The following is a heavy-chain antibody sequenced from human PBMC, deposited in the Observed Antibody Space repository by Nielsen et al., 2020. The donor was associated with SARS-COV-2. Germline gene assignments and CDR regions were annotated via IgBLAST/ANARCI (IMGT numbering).Heavy chain of an antibody. CDR2: ISSSSSYT. J-gene: IGHJ4*02. V-gene: IGHV3-11*06. D-gene: IGHD1-26*01. CDR3: ARQGSIVGATWGSYYFDY. Sequence: WIRQPPGKRLEWVSYISSSSSYTNYADSVKGRFTISRDNAKNSLYLQMNSLRAEDTAVYYCARQGSIVGATWGSYYFDYWGQGTLVTVSS.